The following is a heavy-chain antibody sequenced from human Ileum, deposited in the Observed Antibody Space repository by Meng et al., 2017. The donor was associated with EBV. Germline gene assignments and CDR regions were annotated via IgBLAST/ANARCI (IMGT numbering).Heavy chain of an antibody. J-gene: IGHJ4*02. V-gene: IGHV2-5*01. Sequence: IPLKESVLPLLNPTQALLLTCSSAGFSLTSSGVGVGWIRQPPGKALEWLALIYWNDDKRYSPSLKSRLTVTRDTSKNQVVLTLTNVDPVDTATYYCARRPGSPSSRFDYWGQGTLVTVSS. CDR3: ARRPGSPSSRFDY. CDR1: GFSLTSSGVG. D-gene: IGHD6-6*01. CDR2: IYWNDDK.